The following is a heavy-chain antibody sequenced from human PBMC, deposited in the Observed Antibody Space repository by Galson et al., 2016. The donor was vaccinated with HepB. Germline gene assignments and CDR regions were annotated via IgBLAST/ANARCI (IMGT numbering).Heavy chain of an antibody. CDR2: LVVGSGYT. J-gene: IGHJ4*02. CDR3: AATPHSGSSTGNY. V-gene: IGHV1-58*01. CDR1: GFTFTSTA. D-gene: IGHD1-26*01. Sequence: CKVSGFTFTSTALQWVRQARGQRLEWIGWLVVGSGYTNYAQTFQERVTFSRDMSISTAYMELSTLRSEDTAVYYCAATPHSGSSTGNYWGQGTLVTVSS.